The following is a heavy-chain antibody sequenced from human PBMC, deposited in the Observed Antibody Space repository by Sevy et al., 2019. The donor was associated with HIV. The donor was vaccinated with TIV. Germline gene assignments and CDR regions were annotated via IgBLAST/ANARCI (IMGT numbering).Heavy chain of an antibody. V-gene: IGHV1-2*02. CDR1: GYTFTGYY. D-gene: IGHD3-22*01. J-gene: IGHJ4*02. Sequence: ASVKVSCKASGYTFTGYYMHWVRQAPGQGLEWMGWINPNSGGTNYAQKFQGRVTMTRDTSISTAYMELSRLRSDDTAVYYCARDQWSNYCDSSVRELSPIDYWGQGTLVTVSS. CDR3: ARDQWSNYCDSSVRELSPIDY. CDR2: INPNSGGT.